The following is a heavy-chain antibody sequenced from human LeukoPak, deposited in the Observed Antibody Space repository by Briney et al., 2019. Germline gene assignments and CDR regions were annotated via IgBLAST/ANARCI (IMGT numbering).Heavy chain of an antibody. Sequence: PSETLSLTCTVSGGSISSGSYYWSWIRQPAGKGLEWIGRIYTSGSTNYNPSLKSRVTISVDTSKNQFSLKLSSVTAADTAVYYCATYPYSSSSEEDYWGQGTLVTVFS. J-gene: IGHJ4*02. CDR2: IYTSGST. D-gene: IGHD6-6*01. CDR1: GGSISSGSYY. CDR3: ATYPYSSSSEEDY. V-gene: IGHV4-61*02.